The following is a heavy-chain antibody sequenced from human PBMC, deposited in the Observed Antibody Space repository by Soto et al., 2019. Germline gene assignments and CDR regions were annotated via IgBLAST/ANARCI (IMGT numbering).Heavy chain of an antibody. V-gene: IGHV3-21*01. CDR1: GFTFSSYS. CDR3: ARMGGGSLRIVGAWETHDAFAI. Sequence: PGGSLRLSCAASGFTFSSYSMNWVRQAPGKGLEWVSSISSSSSYIYYADSVKGRFTISRDNAKNSLYLQMNSLRAEDTAVYYCARMGGGSLRIVGAWETHDAFAIWGQGTMVTVSS. CDR2: ISSSSSYI. D-gene: IGHD1-26*01. J-gene: IGHJ3*02.